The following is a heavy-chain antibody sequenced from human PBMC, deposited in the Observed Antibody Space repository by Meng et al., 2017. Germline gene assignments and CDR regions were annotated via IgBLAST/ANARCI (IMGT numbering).Heavy chain of an antibody. J-gene: IGHJ4*02. D-gene: IGHD6-13*01. Sequence: QVAQSGAEVKKPGASVKVSCKPSGCSFTAYYIHWLRQAPGQGLEWMGRIDPNSGVTEYAHKFHGRVTVTGDTSISTAYMELRRLTSDDTAVYYCARDEDISAAGKLFGDYWGQGTLVTVSS. CDR2: IDPNSGVT. CDR3: ARDEDISAAGKLFGDY. V-gene: IGHV1-2*06. CDR1: GCSFTAYY.